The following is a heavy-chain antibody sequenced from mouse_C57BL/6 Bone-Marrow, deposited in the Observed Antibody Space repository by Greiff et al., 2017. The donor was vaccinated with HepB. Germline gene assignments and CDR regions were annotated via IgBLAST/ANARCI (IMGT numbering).Heavy chain of an antibody. CDR3: ARGGNYGAMDY. Sequence: QVQLQQSGAELVMPGASVKLSCKASGYTFTSYWMHWVKQRPGQGLEWIGEIDPSDSYTNYNQKFKGKSTLTVDKSSSTAYVQLSSLTSEDSAVYYYARGGNYGAMDYWGQGTSVTVSA. J-gene: IGHJ4*01. V-gene: IGHV1-69*01. D-gene: IGHD2-1*01. CDR2: IDPSDSYT. CDR1: GYTFTSYW.